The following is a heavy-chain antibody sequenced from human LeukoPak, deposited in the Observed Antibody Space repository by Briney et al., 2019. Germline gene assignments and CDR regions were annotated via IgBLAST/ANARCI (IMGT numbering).Heavy chain of an antibody. D-gene: IGHD2-21*02. CDR2: ISGSGGST. J-gene: IGHJ4*02. Sequence: QSGGSLRLSCAASGFTFSSYAMSWVRQAPGKGLEWVSAISGSGGSTYYADSVKGRFTISRDNSKNTLYLQMNSLRAEDTAVYYCAKETLAYCGGGCYSGFDYWGQGTLVTVSS. CDR1: GFTFSSYA. V-gene: IGHV3-23*01. CDR3: AKETLAYCGGGCYSGFDY.